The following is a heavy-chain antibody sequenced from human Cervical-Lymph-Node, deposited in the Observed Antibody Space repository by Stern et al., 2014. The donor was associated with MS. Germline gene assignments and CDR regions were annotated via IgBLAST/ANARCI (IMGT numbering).Heavy chain of an antibody. Sequence: QVQLVESGGGVVQPGRSLRLSCAASGFSFSRYAMHWVRQAPGKGLKWVALIWYDGSNPYYADSVTGRFTISRDNFKNTLYLQMNSLRAEDTAVYYCASAYSSSHYYFDYWGQGTLVTVSS. J-gene: IGHJ4*02. D-gene: IGHD6-13*01. CDR2: IWYDGSNP. CDR3: ASAYSSSHYYFDY. V-gene: IGHV3-33*01. CDR1: GFSFSRYA.